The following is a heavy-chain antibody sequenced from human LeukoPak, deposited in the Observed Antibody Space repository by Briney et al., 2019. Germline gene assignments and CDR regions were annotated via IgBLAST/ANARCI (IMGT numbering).Heavy chain of an antibody. V-gene: IGHV4-59*12. D-gene: IGHD3-9*01. CDR2: IYYSGST. CDR1: GGSISSYY. CDR3: ARSDWGSGYFDL. J-gene: IGHJ2*01. Sequence: SETLSLTCTVSGGSISSYYWSWIRQPPGKGLEWIGYIYYSGSTNYNPSLKSRVTISVDTSKIQFSLKLSSVTAADTAVYYCARSDWGSGYFDLWGRGTLVTVSS.